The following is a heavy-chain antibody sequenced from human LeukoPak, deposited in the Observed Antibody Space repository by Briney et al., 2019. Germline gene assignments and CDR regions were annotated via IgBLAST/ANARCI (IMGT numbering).Heavy chain of an antibody. CDR3: ARVDDSSGYYYGY. D-gene: IGHD3-22*01. V-gene: IGHV4-34*01. J-gene: IGHJ4*02. CDR1: GGSFSGYY. CDR2: INHSGST. Sequence: SETLSLTCAVYGGSFSGYYWSWIRQPPGKGLEWIGEINHSGSTNYNPSLKSRDTISVDTSKNQFSLKLSSVTAADTAVYYCARVDDSSGYYYGYWGQGTLVTVSS.